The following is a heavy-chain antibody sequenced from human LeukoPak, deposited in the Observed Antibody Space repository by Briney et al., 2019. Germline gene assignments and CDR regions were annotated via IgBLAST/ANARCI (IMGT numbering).Heavy chain of an antibody. CDR1: GYSISSGYY. CDR2: INHSGST. Sequence: SETLSLTCAVSGYSISSGYYWGWIRQPPGKGLEWIGEINHSGSTNYNPSLKSRVTISVDTSKNQFSLKLSSVTAADTAVYYCARAGLFCSGGSCPAYAFDIWGQGTMVTVSS. J-gene: IGHJ3*02. D-gene: IGHD2-15*01. CDR3: ARAGLFCSGGSCPAYAFDI. V-gene: IGHV4-38-2*01.